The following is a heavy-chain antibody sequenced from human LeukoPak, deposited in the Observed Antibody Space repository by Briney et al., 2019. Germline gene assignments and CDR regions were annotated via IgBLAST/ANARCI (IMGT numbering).Heavy chain of an antibody. CDR3: AILDFGVVITPPSVDY. V-gene: IGHV3-30*02. CDR1: GFTFSSYG. CDR2: IRYDGSNK. Sequence: PGGSLRLSCAASGFTFSSYGMHWVRQAPGKGLEWVTFIRYDGSNKYYADSVKGRFTISRDNSKNTLYLQMNSLRAEDTAVYYCAILDFGVVITPPSVDYWGQGTLVTVSS. J-gene: IGHJ4*02. D-gene: IGHD3-3*01.